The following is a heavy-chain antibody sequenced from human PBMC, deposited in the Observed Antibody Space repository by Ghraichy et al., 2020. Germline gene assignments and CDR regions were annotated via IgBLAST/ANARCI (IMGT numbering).Heavy chain of an antibody. CDR3: ASGYCSSTSCSIDY. CDR2: IIPIFGTA. J-gene: IGHJ4*02. Sequence: SVKVSCKASGGTFSSYAISWVRQAPGQGLEWMGGIIPIFGTANYAQKFQGRVTITADESTSTAYMELSSLRSEDTAVYYCASGYCSSTSCSIDYWGQGTLVTVSS. CDR1: GGTFSSYA. D-gene: IGHD2-2*03. V-gene: IGHV1-69*13.